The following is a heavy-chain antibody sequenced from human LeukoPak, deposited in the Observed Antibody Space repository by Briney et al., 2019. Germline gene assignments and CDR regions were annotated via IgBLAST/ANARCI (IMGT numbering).Heavy chain of an antibody. Sequence: GGSLRLSCAASLDTLTVYYMSCIRQAPGKGLEWVSHISRSSGTIYYADSVEGRFTVSRDNAKNSLYLKRSRRTVETTPVYSGGREAKMTAMLWGQGTLVTVSS. D-gene: IGHD2-21*02. V-gene: IGHV3-11*01. CDR3: GREAKMTAML. CDR2: ISRSSGTI. J-gene: IGHJ4*02. CDR1: LDTLTVYY.